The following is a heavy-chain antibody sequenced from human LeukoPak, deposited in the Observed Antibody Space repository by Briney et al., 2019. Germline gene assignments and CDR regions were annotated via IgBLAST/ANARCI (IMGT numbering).Heavy chain of an antibody. CDR2: ISSSSNTI. D-gene: IGHD3-3*01. V-gene: IGHV3-48*04. J-gene: IGHJ4*02. CDR1: GFTLSSYS. CDR3: ARDSVFLEWLPPFDY. Sequence: GGSLRLSCAASGFTLSSYSMNWVRQAPGKGLEWVSYISSSSNTIYYADSVKGRFTISRDNAKNSLYLQMNSLRAEDTAVYYCARDSVFLEWLPPFDYWGQGTLVTVST.